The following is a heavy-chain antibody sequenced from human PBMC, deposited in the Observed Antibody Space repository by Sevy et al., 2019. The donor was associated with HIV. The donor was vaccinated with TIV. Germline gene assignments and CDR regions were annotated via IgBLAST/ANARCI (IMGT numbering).Heavy chain of an antibody. Sequence: GESLKISCAASGFTFSSYAMNWVRQAPGKGLEWVSAISGRGGSTYCADSVEGRFTMSRDISKNTLYLQMNSLRAEDTAVYYCAKAPPGHCSSSSCPRAYYYYGMDVRGQGTTVTVSS. CDR1: GFTFSSYA. CDR3: AKAPPGHCSSSSCPRAYYYYGMDV. CDR2: ISGRGGST. D-gene: IGHD2-15*01. V-gene: IGHV3-23*01. J-gene: IGHJ6*02.